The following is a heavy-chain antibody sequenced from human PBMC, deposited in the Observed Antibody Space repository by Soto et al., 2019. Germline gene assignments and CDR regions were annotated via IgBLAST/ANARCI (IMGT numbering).Heavy chain of an antibody. CDR3: ARDGIRRDYYDSSGYYYIPLTFDYYYGMDV. CDR1: GFTFSSYS. CDR2: ISSSSSYI. Sequence: GGSLRLSCAASGFTFSSYSMNWVRQAPGKGLEWVSSISSSSSYIYYADSVKGRFTISRDNAKNSLYLQMNSLRAEDTAVYYCARDGIRRDYYDSSGYYYIPLTFDYYYGMDVWGQGTTVTVSS. V-gene: IGHV3-21*01. D-gene: IGHD3-22*01. J-gene: IGHJ6*02.